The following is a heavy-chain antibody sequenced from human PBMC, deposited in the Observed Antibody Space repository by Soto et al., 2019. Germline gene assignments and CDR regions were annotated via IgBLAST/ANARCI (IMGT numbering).Heavy chain of an antibody. CDR1: GFTFSSYA. J-gene: IGHJ4*02. D-gene: IGHD3-22*01. CDR3: AKQHRDAYYYDSSGYHYPIDY. V-gene: IGHV3-23*01. Sequence: GGSLRLSCAASGFTFSSYAMSWVRQAPGKGLEWVSAISGSGGSTYYADSVKGRFTISRDNSKNTLYLQMNSLRAEDTAVYYCAKQHRDAYYYDSSGYHYPIDYWGQGTLVTVSS. CDR2: ISGSGGST.